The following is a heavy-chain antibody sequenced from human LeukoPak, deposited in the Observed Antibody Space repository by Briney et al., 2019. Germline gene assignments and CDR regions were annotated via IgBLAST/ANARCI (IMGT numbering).Heavy chain of an antibody. Sequence: GGSLRLSCAASGFTFSSYEMNWVRQAPGKGLEWVGWMNPNSGNTGYAQKFQGRVTMTRNTSISTAYMELSSLRSEDTAVYYCARGPGVMGYGMDVWGQGTTVTVSS. J-gene: IGHJ6*02. CDR1: GFTFSSYE. CDR2: MNPNSGNT. D-gene: IGHD1-26*01. V-gene: IGHV1-8*01. CDR3: ARGPGVMGYGMDV.